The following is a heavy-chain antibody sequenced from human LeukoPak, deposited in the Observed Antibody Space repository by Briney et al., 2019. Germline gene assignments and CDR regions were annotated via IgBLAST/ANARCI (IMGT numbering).Heavy chain of an antibody. J-gene: IGHJ1*01. CDR1: VGPISSNNW. V-gene: IGHV4-4*02. D-gene: IGHD6-13*01. CDR2: IFHGGST. Sequence: SGTLSLTCAVSVGPISSNNWWGWVRQPPGEGLEWIGEIFHGGSTNYSPSLKSLVTLSRDKSKNQFSLRLTSVTAADTAVYYCAESPIAAAGIDYFQYWGQGTLVTVS. CDR3: AESPIAAAGIDYFQY.